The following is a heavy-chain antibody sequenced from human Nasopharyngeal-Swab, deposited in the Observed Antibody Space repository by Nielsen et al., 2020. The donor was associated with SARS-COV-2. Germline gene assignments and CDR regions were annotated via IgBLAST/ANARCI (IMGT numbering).Heavy chain of an antibody. CDR2: IYYSGST. Sequence: WIRQPPGKGLEWIGSIYYSGSTYYNPSLKSRVTISVGTSKNQFSLKLSSVTAADTAVYYCARRKREEVRGVRYYFDYWGQGTLVTVSS. CDR3: ARRKREEVRGVRYYFDY. J-gene: IGHJ4*02. D-gene: IGHD3-10*01. V-gene: IGHV4-39*01.